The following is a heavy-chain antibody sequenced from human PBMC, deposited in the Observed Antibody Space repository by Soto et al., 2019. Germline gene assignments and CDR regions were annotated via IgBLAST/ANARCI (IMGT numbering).Heavy chain of an antibody. V-gene: IGHV4-59*08. Sequence: SETLSLTCTVFGGSVSSYYWSWIRQSPGKGLEWIGYIYYSGSTKYKPSLMSRVTISVDTSKNQFSLKVSSATAADTAVYYCARLRESAWVAGGNFDYWGKGTLVTVSS. CDR2: IYYSGST. CDR1: GGSVSSYY. J-gene: IGHJ4*02. D-gene: IGHD1-26*01. CDR3: ARLRESAWVAGGNFDY.